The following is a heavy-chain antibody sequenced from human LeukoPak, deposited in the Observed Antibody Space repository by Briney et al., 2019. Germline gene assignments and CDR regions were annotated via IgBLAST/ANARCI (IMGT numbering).Heavy chain of an antibody. CDR1: GFTLSGAA. D-gene: IGHD6-19*01. CDR3: RAAVAGDYFDL. Sequence: PGGSLKLSCAASGFTLSGAAMHWVRQASGKGLEWLGRIRSKADSYTTAYAASVNGRFTVSRDDSKNTAYLQMNSLKTEDTAVYYCRAAVAGDYFDLWGRGTLVTVSS. V-gene: IGHV3-73*01. CDR2: IRSKADSYTT. J-gene: IGHJ2*01.